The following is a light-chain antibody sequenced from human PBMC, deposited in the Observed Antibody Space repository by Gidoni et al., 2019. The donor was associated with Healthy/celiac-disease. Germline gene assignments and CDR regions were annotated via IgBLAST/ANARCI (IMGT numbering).Light chain of an antibody. V-gene: IGLV1-40*01. J-gene: IGLJ2*01. Sequence: QSVLTQPPSVSGAPGQRVTISCTGSSSNIGAGYDVHWYQQLPGTDTKLLIYGNSNRPSGVPDRFSGSKSGTSASMAITGLQAEDEADYYCQSYDSSLSGWVFGGGTKLTVL. CDR2: GNS. CDR1: SSNIGAGYD. CDR3: QSYDSSLSGWV.